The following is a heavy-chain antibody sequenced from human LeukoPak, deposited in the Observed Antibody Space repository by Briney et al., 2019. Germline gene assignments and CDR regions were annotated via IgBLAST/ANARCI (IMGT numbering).Heavy chain of an antibody. CDR1: GYTFTSYG. CDR3: ARMGDYHLVSFFDY. CDR2: VSAYDGNT. D-gene: IGHD4/OR15-4a*01. J-gene: IGHJ4*02. Sequence: ASVKVSCKSSGYTFTSYGFSWVRQAPGHGLEWMGWVSAYDGNTNYAQKLQGRVTMTTDTSTSTVYMELRSLRSDDTAVYYCARMGDYHLVSFFDYWGQGTLVTVSS. V-gene: IGHV1-18*01.